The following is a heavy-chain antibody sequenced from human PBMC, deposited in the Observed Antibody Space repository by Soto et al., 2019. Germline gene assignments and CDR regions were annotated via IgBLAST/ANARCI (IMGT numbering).Heavy chain of an antibody. V-gene: IGHV3-30*18. CDR3: AKDLEATIVVVTSYAFDI. CDR1: GFTFSNYG. CDR2: ISYDGNTK. J-gene: IGHJ3*02. D-gene: IGHD2-21*02. Sequence: PGGSLRLSCAASGFTFSNYGMHWVRQAPGKGLEWVAVISYDGNTKYYADSVKGRFTISRDNSKNTLYLQVNSLRAEDTAVYYCAKDLEATIVVVTSYAFDIWGQGTMVTVSS.